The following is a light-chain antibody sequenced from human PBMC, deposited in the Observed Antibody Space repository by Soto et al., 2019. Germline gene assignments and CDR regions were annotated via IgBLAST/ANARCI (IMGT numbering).Light chain of an antibody. CDR1: QSISRY. V-gene: IGKV1-5*01. CDR2: DAS. J-gene: IGKJ3*01. CDR3: QHYNSLSS. Sequence: IQMTQSPSSLSASVGDRGTITCRASQSISRYLAWYQKKPGEAPKLLIYDASSLQSGVSSRFSASGSGTEFSLYISSLQPDDFATYYCQHYNSLSSLGPGTKVDSK.